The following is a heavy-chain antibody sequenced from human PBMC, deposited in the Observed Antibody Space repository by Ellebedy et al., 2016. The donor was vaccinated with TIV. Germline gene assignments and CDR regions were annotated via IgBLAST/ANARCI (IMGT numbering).Heavy chain of an antibody. V-gene: IGHV3-21*01. CDR1: GFTFSSYW. J-gene: IGHJ4*02. CDR2: ISSSSSYI. D-gene: IGHD3-3*01. Sequence: GESLKISCAASGFTFSSYWMSWVRQAPGKGLEWVSSISSSSSYIYYADSVKGRFTISRDNAKNSLYLQMNSLRAEDTAVYYCASGGRWSGPLNWGQGTLVTVSS. CDR3: ASGGRWSGPLN.